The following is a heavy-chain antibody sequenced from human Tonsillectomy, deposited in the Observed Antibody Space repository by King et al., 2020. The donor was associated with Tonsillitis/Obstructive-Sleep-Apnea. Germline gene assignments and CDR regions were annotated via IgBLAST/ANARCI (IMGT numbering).Heavy chain of an antibody. J-gene: IGHJ4*02. D-gene: IGHD3-16*01. CDR1: GFTFSSYA. CDR2: ISGSGSST. Sequence: VQLVESGGGLVQPGGSLRLSCAASGFTFSSYAMSWVRQAPGKGLEWVSGISGSGSSTYYADSVKGRFTLSRDNSKNTVYLQMNSLRAEDTAVYYCAKDQADLMGYYLDYWGQGTLVTVSS. V-gene: IGHV3-23*04. CDR3: AKDQADLMGYYLDY.